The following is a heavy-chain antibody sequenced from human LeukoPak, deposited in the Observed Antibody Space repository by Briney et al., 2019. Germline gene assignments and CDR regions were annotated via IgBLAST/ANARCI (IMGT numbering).Heavy chain of an antibody. V-gene: IGHV1-8*01. CDR1: GYTFTSHD. CDR3: ARGPGNNTGWSAGMPKGWFDP. D-gene: IGHD6-19*01. J-gene: IGHJ5*02. CDR2: MNPNSGNT. Sequence: GASVKVSCKASGYTFTSHDINWVRQATGQRLEWMGWMNPNSGNTGYAKKFQGRVTVTRNTSMSTAYMELSSLRSEDSAVYYCARGPGNNTGWSAGMPKGWFDPWGQGTLVTVSS.